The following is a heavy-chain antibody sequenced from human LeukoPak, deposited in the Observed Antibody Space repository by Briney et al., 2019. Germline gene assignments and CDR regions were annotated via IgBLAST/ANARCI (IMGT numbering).Heavy chain of an antibody. CDR1: GFTFSSYG. CDR2: VSSDGGTT. V-gene: IGHV3-30*18. CDR3: AKEGAVAGSMWFDL. J-gene: IGHJ5*02. Sequence: QAGGSLRLSCAASGFTFSSYGIHWVRQAPDKGLEWVTVVSSDGGTTYYTDSVKGRFTISRDNSKNTVYVQMNSLRAEDTAVYYCAKEGAVAGSMWFDLWGQGALVTVSS. D-gene: IGHD6-19*01.